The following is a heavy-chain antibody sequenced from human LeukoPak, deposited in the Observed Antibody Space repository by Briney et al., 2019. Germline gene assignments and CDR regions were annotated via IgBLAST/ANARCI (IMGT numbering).Heavy chain of an antibody. J-gene: IGHJ6*02. CDR1: GGTVSSYT. Sequence: SVKVSCKASGGTVSSYTLTWVRQAPGQGLEWMGRIIPILGIPNYAQKFQGRVTITADKSTSTAYMDLSSLRSEDTAVYYCARGTTITTNYYYGMDVWGQGTTVTVSS. D-gene: IGHD4-11*01. CDR3: ARGTTITTNYYYGMDV. V-gene: IGHV1-69*02. CDR2: IIPILGIP.